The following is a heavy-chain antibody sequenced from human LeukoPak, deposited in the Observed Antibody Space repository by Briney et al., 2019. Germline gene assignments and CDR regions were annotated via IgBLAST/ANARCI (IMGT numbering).Heavy chain of an antibody. V-gene: IGHV4-61*02. CDR3: VGTYDILTGYTPYFDY. CDR1: GGSISSGSYY. CDR2: IYTSGST. D-gene: IGHD3-9*01. J-gene: IGHJ4*02. Sequence: PSETLSLTCTVSGGSISSGSYYWSWIRQPAGKGLEWIGRIYTSGSTNYNPSLKSRVTISVDTSKNQFSLKLSSVTAADTAVYYCVGTYDILTGYTPYFDYWGQGTLVTVFS.